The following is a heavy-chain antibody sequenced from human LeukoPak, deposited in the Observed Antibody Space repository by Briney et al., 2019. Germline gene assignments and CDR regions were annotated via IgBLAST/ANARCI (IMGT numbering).Heavy chain of an antibody. J-gene: IGHJ3*02. CDR2: INGYETST. CDR1: GFTFRDHG. Sequence: GGSLRLSCAASGFTFRDHGMHWVGHVPGKGLVWVSRINGYETSTAYADSVKGRFTISRDNAKDSLYLQMNSLRPEDMALYYCVKDRGRDNNYGRGAFDIWGRGTMVTVS. CDR3: VKDRGRDNNYGRGAFDI. V-gene: IGHV3-74*01. D-gene: IGHD4-11*01.